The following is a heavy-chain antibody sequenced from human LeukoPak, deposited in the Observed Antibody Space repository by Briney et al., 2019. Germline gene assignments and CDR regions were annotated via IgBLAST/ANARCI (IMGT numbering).Heavy chain of an antibody. CDR1: GLTFNKYW. J-gene: IGHJ5*02. V-gene: IGHV3-30*02. Sequence: GGSLRLSCEASGLTFNKYWMTWVRQAPGKGLEWVAFIRYEGSNKYYADSVKGRFTISRDNSKNTLYLQMNSLRAEDTAVYYCAKDPSSGWFPNWFDPWGQGTLVTVSS. CDR3: AKDPSSGWFPNWFDP. D-gene: IGHD6-19*01. CDR2: IRYEGSNK.